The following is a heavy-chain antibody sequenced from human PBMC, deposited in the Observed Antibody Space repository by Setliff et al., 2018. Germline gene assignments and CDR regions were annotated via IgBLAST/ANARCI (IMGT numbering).Heavy chain of an antibody. D-gene: IGHD2-2*01. V-gene: IGHV1-18*01. CDR1: GYTFAKYD. CDR3: VRDRAAIVVGPPTAAFDI. CDR2: ISGYNGYT. Sequence: GASVKVSCKAFGYTFAKYDTSWVRQAPGQGLEWMGWISGYNGYTVYAQKLQGRVTLTTDTSTGTAYMEVRSLRSDDTAQYYCVRDRAAIVVGPPTAAFDIWGQGTMVTVS. J-gene: IGHJ3*02.